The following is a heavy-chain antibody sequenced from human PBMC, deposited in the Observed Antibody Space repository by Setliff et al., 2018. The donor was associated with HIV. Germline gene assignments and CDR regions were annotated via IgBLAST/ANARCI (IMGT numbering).Heavy chain of an antibody. V-gene: IGHV4-34*01. Sequence: SETLSLTCAVYGGSFSGYSWGWIRQPPGKGLEWIGEINHSGSTNYNPSLKSRVTISVDTSKRQSSLNLTSVTAADTAVYYCARGPPAEDYYYYMDVWDKGTTVTVSS. J-gene: IGHJ6*03. CDR3: ARGPPAEDYYYYMDV. CDR2: INHSGST. CDR1: GGSFSGYS.